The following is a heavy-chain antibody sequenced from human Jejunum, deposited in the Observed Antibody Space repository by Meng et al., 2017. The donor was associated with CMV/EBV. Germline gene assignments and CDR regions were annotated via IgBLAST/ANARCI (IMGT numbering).Heavy chain of an antibody. D-gene: IGHD1-26*01. CDR1: GYTFISYG. V-gene: IGHV1-18*01. J-gene: IGHJ2*01. CDR3: ARAPPSRSSIIGWYFDL. Sequence: QVQLAQSGGEVKEPGASGKVSCKASGYTFISYGINWVRQAPGQGLEWMGWISPYNGDTNFAQKFQGGVTLTTDTSTSTAYMELRSLRSDDTAIYFCARAPPSRSSIIGWYFDLWGRGTLVTVSS. CDR2: ISPYNGDT.